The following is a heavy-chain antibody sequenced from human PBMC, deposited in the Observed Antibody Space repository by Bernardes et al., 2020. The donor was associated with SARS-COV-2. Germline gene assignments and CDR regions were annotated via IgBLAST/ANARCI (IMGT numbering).Heavy chain of an antibody. CDR3: ARLSHFDFWTGFGGDFDS. J-gene: IGHJ4*02. D-gene: IGHD3-3*01. V-gene: IGHV4-39*01. Sequence: SETLSLTCTVSGGSISNANSYWGWIGQPPGKGLEWIGSIHYSGRPYYNPPLKSRVIMSVEKSKNQFSVRLNSVTAADTAVYYCARLSHFDFWTGFGGDFDSWGQGTLVTVSS. CDR1: GGSISNANSY. CDR2: IHYSGRP.